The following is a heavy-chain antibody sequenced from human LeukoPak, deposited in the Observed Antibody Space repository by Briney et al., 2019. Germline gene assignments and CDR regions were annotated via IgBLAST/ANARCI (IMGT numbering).Heavy chain of an antibody. CDR2: ISSSGSTI. J-gene: IGHJ3*02. V-gene: IGHV3-48*03. CDR3: ASGIVATGVGAFDI. Sequence: GGSLRLSCAASGFTFSSYEMNWVRQAPGKGLEWVSYISSSGSTIYYADSVKGRFTISRDNAKNSLYLQMNSLRAEDTAVYYCASGIVATGVGAFDIWGQGTMVTVSS. D-gene: IGHD5-12*01. CDR1: GFTFSSYE.